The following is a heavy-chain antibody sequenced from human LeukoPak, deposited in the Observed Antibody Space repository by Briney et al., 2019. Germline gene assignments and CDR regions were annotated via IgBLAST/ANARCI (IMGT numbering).Heavy chain of an antibody. V-gene: IGHV1-69*06. Sequence: ASVKVSCKASGGTFSSYAISWVRQAPGQGLEWMGGIIPIFGTANYAQKFQGRVTITADKSTSTAYMELSSLRSEDTAVYYCAANYGSGSGSRFDPWGQGTLVTVSS. CDR2: IIPIFGTA. J-gene: IGHJ5*02. D-gene: IGHD3-10*01. CDR3: AANYGSGSGSRFDP. CDR1: GGTFSSYA.